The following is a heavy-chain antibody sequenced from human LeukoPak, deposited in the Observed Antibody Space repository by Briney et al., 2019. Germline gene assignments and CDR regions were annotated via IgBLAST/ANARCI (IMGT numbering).Heavy chain of an antibody. CDR2: ISGSGGST. Sequence: GGSLRLSCGASGFTFSSYAMHWVRQAPGQGLEWVAAISGSGGSTQYADSVQGRFAISRDNSKNTLYLQMNSLRAEDTAVYFCARDPNGDYIGTFDMWGRGTMVSVSS. J-gene: IGHJ3*02. V-gene: IGHV3-23*01. CDR3: ARDPNGDYIGTFDM. CDR1: GFTFSSYA. D-gene: IGHD4-17*01.